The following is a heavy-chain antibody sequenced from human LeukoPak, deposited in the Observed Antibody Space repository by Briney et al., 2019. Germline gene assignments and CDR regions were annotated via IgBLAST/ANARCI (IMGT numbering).Heavy chain of an antibody. CDR2: ISYSGSTI. D-gene: IGHD2-21*01. CDR3: ASEVVVSAQSFDL. V-gene: IGHV3-11*01. Sequence: PGGSLRLSCAASGFTFSDYYMSWIRRAPGKGLEWISYISYSGSTIYYAESVKGRFTISRDNTKNSLYLEMNSLRAEDTALYYCASEVVVSAQSFDLWGQGTMVTVSS. J-gene: IGHJ3*01. CDR1: GFTFSDYY.